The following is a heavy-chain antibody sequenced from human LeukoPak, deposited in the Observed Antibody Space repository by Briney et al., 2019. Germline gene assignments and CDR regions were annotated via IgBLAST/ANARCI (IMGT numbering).Heavy chain of an antibody. J-gene: IGHJ4*02. CDR2: FDPEDGET. CDR1: GYTFTGYY. D-gene: IGHD3-10*01. CDR3: ALTMVRGVLIDY. V-gene: IGHV1-24*01. Sequence: ASVKVSCKASGYTFTGYYMHWVRQAPGKGLEWMGGFDPEDGETIYAQKFQGRVTMTEDTSTDTAYMELSSLRSEGTAVYYCALTMVRGVLIDYWGQGTLVTVSS.